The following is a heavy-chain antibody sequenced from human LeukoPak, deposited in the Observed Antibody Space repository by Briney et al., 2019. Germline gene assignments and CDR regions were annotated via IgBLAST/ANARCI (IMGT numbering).Heavy chain of an antibody. CDR3: ARVHGSDWCFDY. CDR2: IKPSGSST. Sequence: ASVKVSCKASGYSFTTYYMHWVGQAPGQGLEWMGIIKPSGSSTSYAQKFQDRVTMTRDTSTSTVYMELSSLRSEDTVVYCWARVHGSDWCFDYWGQGTLVIVSS. J-gene: IGHJ4*02. CDR1: GYSFTTYY. V-gene: IGHV1-46*01. D-gene: IGHD6-19*01.